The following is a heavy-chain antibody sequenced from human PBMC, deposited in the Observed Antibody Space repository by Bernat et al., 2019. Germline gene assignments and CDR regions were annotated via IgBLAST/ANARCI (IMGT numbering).Heavy chain of an antibody. CDR1: GFRFSDYW. V-gene: IGHV3-7*01. J-gene: IGHJ3*02. CDR3: AREYI. Sequence: EVQLVESGGGLVQPGGSLRLSCAASGFRFSDYWMSWVRQAPGKGLEWVASIKGDGSEKHYVDSVKGRFTISRDKAKNSLYLQMNSLRAEDTAVYYCAREYIWGQGTMVTVSS. CDR2: IKGDGSEK.